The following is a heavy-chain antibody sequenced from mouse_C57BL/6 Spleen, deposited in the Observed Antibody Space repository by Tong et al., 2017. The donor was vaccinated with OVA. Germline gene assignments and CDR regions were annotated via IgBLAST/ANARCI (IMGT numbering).Heavy chain of an antibody. CDR3: TKLGSFDY. J-gene: IGHJ2*01. CDR1: GYTFTDYE. D-gene: IGHD4-1*01. Sequence: VQLQESGAELVRPGASVTLSCKASGYTFTDYEMHWVKQTPVHGLEWIGAIDPETGGTAYNQKFKGKATLTADKSSSTAYMELRSLKSEDSAVYYCTKLGSFDYWGQGTTLTVSS. CDR2: IDPETGGT. V-gene: IGHV1-15*01.